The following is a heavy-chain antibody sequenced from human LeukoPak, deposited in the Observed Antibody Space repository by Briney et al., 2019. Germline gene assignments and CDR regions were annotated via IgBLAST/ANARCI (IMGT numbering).Heavy chain of an antibody. Sequence: GSSVKVSCKASGGTFSSYAISWVRQAPGQGLEWMGGIIPIFGTANYAQKFQGRVTITTDESTSTAYMELSSLRSEDTAVYYCARAPYYGSGSFPFDYWGQGTLVTASS. V-gene: IGHV1-69*05. D-gene: IGHD3-10*01. J-gene: IGHJ4*02. CDR1: GGTFSSYA. CDR2: IIPIFGTA. CDR3: ARAPYYGSGSFPFDY.